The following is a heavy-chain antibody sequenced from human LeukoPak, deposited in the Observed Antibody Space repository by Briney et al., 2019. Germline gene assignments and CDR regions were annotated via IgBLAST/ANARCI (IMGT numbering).Heavy chain of an antibody. J-gene: IGHJ4*02. V-gene: IGHV1-2*02. Sequence: VASVKVSCKASGYTFTGYYMHWVRQAPGQGLEWMGWINPNSGGTNYARKFQGRVTMTRDTSISTAYMELSRLRSDDTAVYYCAREIAAAADYWGQGTLVTVSS. CDR2: INPNSGGT. CDR1: GYTFTGYY. D-gene: IGHD6-13*01. CDR3: AREIAAAADY.